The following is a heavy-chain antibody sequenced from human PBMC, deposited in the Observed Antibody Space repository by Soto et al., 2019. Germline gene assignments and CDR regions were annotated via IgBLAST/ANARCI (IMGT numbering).Heavy chain of an antibody. CDR3: ARQGYHYDTYSFGY. Sequence: PGESLKISCKASGYTFTSYWIGWVRQMPGKGLEWMGIIYPSNSETRFSPSFQGQVSLSVDKSIFTAYLQWSSLKASDTAMYYCARQGYHYDTYSFGYWGQGTLVTVSS. V-gene: IGHV5-51*01. D-gene: IGHD3-22*01. CDR1: GYTFTSYW. J-gene: IGHJ4*02. CDR2: IYPSNSET.